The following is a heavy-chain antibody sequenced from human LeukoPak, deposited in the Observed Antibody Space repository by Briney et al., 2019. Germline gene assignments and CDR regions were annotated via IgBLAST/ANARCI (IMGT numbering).Heavy chain of an antibody. D-gene: IGHD3-22*01. CDR3: AKVVITMIVVVTPDAFDI. Sequence: PGGSLRLSCAASGFTFSSYAMSWVRQAPGKGLEWVSAISGSGGSTYYADSVKGRFTISRDNSKNTLYLQMNSLRAEDTAVYYCAKVVITMIVVVTPDAFDIWGQGTMVTVSS. CDR2: ISGSGGST. V-gene: IGHV3-23*01. J-gene: IGHJ3*02. CDR1: GFTFSSYA.